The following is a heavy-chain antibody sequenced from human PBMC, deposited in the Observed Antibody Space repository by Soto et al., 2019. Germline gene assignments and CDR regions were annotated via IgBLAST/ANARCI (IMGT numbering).Heavy chain of an antibody. V-gene: IGHV4-34*01. Sequence: TSETLSLTCSLYGGSFDGYYWTCIRQSPGKGLEWIGEIHHSGSTKYNPSLKSRVSLSVDTSTKQFSLNLTSVTAAERGVYYCARGVDSWSGYLFWGQGTPVT. CDR2: IHHSGST. D-gene: IGHD3-3*01. CDR1: GGSFDGYY. J-gene: IGHJ4*02. CDR3: ARGVDSWSGYLF.